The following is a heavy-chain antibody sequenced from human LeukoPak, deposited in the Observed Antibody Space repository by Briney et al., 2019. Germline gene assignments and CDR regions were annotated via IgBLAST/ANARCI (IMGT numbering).Heavy chain of an antibody. CDR1: GGPLSGFY. D-gene: IGHD4-17*01. Sequence: SETLSLTCTVHGGPLSGFYWTWIRQPPGKGLEWIGSIYYSGSTYYSPSLKSRVTISVDTSKNQFSLKVSSVTAADTAVYYCARCYGDYATWFDPWGQGTQVTVSS. J-gene: IGHJ5*02. V-gene: IGHV4-59*05. CDR3: ARCYGDYATWFDP. CDR2: IYYSGST.